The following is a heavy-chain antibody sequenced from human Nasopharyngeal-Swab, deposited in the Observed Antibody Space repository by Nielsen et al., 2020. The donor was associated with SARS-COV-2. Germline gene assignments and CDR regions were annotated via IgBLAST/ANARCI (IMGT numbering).Heavy chain of an antibody. CDR3: AKDSGLLWFGISDY. Sequence: GGSPRLSCAASGFTFSSYGMHWVRQAPGKGLEWVAFIRYDGSNKYYADSVKGRFTISRDNSKNTLYLQMNSLRAEDTAVYYCAKDSGLLWFGISDYWGQGTLVTVSS. J-gene: IGHJ4*02. CDR2: IRYDGSNK. D-gene: IGHD3-10*01. V-gene: IGHV3-30*02. CDR1: GFTFSSYG.